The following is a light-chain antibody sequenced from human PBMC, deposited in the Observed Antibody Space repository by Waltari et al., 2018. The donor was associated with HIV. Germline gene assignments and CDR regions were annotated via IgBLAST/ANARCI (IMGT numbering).Light chain of an antibody. CDR3: EQFNSDRQT. CDR2: AAS. J-gene: IGKJ2*01. Sequence: DIQLTQSPSFLSASVGDRVTITCRASQGISSYLAWYQQKPGKAPKVLIYAASTLQSGVPSRFSGSGSGTEFTLTISSLQPEEFATYDCEQFNSDRQTVGQGTKLEIK. V-gene: IGKV1-9*01. CDR1: QGISSY.